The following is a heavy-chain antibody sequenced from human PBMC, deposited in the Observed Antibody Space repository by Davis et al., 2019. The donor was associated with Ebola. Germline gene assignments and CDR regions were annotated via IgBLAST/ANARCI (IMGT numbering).Heavy chain of an antibody. D-gene: IGHD6-19*01. V-gene: IGHV3-7*01. CDR1: GFTFSNYW. J-gene: IGHJ4*02. Sequence: GGSLRLSCAASGFTFSNYWMSWVRQAPGKGLEWVANIKQDGSEKYYVDSVKGRFTISRDNAKNSLYLQMNSLRAEDTAVYYCARASGWYGYEFDYWGQGTLVTVSS. CDR3: ARASGWYGYEFDY. CDR2: IKQDGSEK.